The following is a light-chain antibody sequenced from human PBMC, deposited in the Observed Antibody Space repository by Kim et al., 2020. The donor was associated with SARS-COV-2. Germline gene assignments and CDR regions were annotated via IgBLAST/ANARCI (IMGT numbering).Light chain of an antibody. J-gene: IGLJ3*02. CDR1: SSDVGSYNL. CDR3: CSFARSSTWV. Sequence: GQSITISCTGTSSDVGSYNLVSWYQQHPGKAPKLMIYEVSKRPSGVSSRFSGSKSGNAASLTISGLQAEDEADYYCCSFARSSTWVFGGGTKLTVL. CDR2: EVS. V-gene: IGLV2-23*02.